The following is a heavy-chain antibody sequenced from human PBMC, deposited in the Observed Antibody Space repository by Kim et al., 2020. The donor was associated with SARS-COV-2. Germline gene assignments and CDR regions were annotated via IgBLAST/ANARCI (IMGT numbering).Heavy chain of an antibody. CDR3: ARDLGYYYGSGSYFPGY. J-gene: IGHJ4*02. V-gene: IGHV1-46*01. CDR2: INPSGGST. Sequence: ASVKVSCKASGYTFTSYYMHWVRQAPGQGLEWMGIINPSGGSTSYAQKFQGRVTMTRDTSTSTVYMELSSLRSEDTAVYYCARDLGYYYGSGSYFPGYWGQGTLVTVSS. CDR1: GYTFTSYY. D-gene: IGHD3-10*01.